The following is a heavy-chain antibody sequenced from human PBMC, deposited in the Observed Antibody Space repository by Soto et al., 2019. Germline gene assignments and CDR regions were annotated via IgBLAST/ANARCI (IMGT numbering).Heavy chain of an antibody. D-gene: IGHD1-26*01. CDR1: GFTFSIYA. CDR3: ARRTVGWDFVL. J-gene: IGHJ2*01. V-gene: IGHV3-23*01. CDR2: ISGSGGST. Sequence: EVQLLESGGGLVQPGGSLRLSCAASGFTFSIYAMNWVRQAPGKGLEWVSVISGSGGSTYYADSVKGRFTISRDNSKNTLYLQTNTLSSEDTAVYYGARRTVGWDFVLWGRGTLVTVSS.